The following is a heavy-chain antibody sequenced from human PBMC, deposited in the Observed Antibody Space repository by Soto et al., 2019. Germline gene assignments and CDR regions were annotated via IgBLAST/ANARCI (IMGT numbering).Heavy chain of an antibody. Sequence: QVQLVESGGGVVQPGRSLRLSCAASGFTFSYHALNWVRQAPAKGLEWVAVISYDGDNKYIAESAKGRFTISRDNSKNTVSLQMNSRRAEDTAMYFCARGTTTSAFSAMDVWGQGTTVTVSS. CDR2: ISYDGDNK. CDR3: ARGTTTSAFSAMDV. D-gene: IGHD1-1*01. CDR1: GFTFSYHA. V-gene: IGHV3-30-3*01. J-gene: IGHJ6*02.